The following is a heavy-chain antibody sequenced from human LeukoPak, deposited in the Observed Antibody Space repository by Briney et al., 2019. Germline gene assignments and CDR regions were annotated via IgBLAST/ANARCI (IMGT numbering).Heavy chain of an antibody. J-gene: IGHJ6*02. V-gene: IGHV1-8*01. Sequence: ASVKFSCTASGYTFTSYDISWVRQATGQGLEWMGLMNPNIGNTVYAQKFQGRVTMTRNTSISTAYMELSRLRSENTAVYYCARGGGVATINVPLAYYYYYGMDVWGQGTTVTVSS. CDR1: GYTFTSYD. D-gene: IGHD5-12*01. CDR3: ARGGGVATINVPLAYYYYYGMDV. CDR2: MNPNIGNT.